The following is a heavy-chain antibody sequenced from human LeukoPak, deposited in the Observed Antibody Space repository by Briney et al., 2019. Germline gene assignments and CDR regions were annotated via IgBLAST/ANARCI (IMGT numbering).Heavy chain of an antibody. CDR3: SMNCLVDFDY. Sequence: GGSLRLSCTASGFTFDAIAMRWVRQAAGKGLEWVGFIRRRADGGASEYAVSVKGRFISAKDDSKGLAYLQMNSLKTDDTAVYYCSMNCLVDFDYGGQGSRVSVSP. V-gene: IGHV3-49*04. CDR2: IRRRADGGAS. CDR1: GFTFDAIA. J-gene: IGHJ4*02. D-gene: IGHD1-1*01.